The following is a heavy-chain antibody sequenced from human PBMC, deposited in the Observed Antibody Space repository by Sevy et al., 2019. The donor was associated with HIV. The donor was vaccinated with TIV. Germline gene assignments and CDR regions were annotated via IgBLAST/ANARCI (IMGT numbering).Heavy chain of an antibody. CDR2: IHYTGGT. Sequence: SETLSLTCTVSGGSLSSSDSYWSWIRQPPGKGLEWLGYIHYTGGTYYNPFLKSLLAMSVDTSEQQFSLRLSLLTAADTALYYCAHKRGYSHGPFDYWGQGILVTVSS. D-gene: IGHD5-12*01. CDR1: GGSLSSSDSY. V-gene: IGHV4-30-4*01. CDR3: AHKRGYSHGPFDY. J-gene: IGHJ4*02.